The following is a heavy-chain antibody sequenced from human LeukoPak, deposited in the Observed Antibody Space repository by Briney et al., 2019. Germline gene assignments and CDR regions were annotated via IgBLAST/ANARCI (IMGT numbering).Heavy chain of an antibody. CDR1: GFTFDDYA. CDR2: ISWNSGSI. CDR3: ASSIAAAATRPPSLDY. D-gene: IGHD6-13*01. J-gene: IGHJ4*02. Sequence: PGRSLRLSCAASGFTFDDYAMHWVRQAPGKGLEWVSGISWNSGSIGYADSVKGRFTISRDNAKNSLYLQMNSLRAEDTAVYYCASSIAAAATRPPSLDYWGQGTLVTVSS. V-gene: IGHV3-9*01.